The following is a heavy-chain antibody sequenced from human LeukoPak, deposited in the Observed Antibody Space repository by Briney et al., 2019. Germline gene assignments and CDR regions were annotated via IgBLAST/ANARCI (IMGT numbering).Heavy chain of an antibody. D-gene: IGHD2-8*01. CDR2: IKQDGSEK. J-gene: IGHJ4*02. V-gene: IGHV3-7*01. CDR1: GFTFNSYS. Sequence: PGGSLRLSCAASGFTFNSYSMNWVRQAPGKGLEWVANIKQDGSEKYYVDSVKGRFTISRDNAKNSLYLQMNSLRAEDTAVYYCARARCTNGVCYTQDYYFDYWGQGTLVTVSS. CDR3: ARARCTNGVCYTQDYYFDY.